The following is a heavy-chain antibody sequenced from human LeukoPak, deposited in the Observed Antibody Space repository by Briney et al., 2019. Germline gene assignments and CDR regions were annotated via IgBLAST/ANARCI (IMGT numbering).Heavy chain of an antibody. CDR3: ARVGNLRGDY. Sequence: GASVKVSCKASGYTFTSYYINWVRQATGQGLAWVGWMNPNSGNTGYAQKFQGRVTMTRNTSISTAYMELSSLRSEDTAVYYCARVGNLRGDYWGQGTLVTVSS. CDR1: GYTFTSYY. J-gene: IGHJ4*02. CDR2: MNPNSGNT. V-gene: IGHV1-8*01. D-gene: IGHD7-27*01.